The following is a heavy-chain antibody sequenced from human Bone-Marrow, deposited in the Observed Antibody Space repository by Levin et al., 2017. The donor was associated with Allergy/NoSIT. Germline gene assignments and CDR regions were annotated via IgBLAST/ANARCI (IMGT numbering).Heavy chain of an antibody. CDR2: ISDSSSSI. V-gene: IGHV3-48*02. Sequence: GGSLRLSCAASGFTFSNSSMNWVRQAPGKGLEWVSYISDSSSSIFYADSVKGRFTISRDNAKNSLFLQMNSLRDEDTAVSYCASDCPQLPYSSTWYYYYGLDVSGQGATVTVSS. CDR3: ASDCPQLPYSSTWYYYYGLDV. D-gene: IGHD6-13*01. J-gene: IGHJ6*02. CDR1: GFTFSNSS.